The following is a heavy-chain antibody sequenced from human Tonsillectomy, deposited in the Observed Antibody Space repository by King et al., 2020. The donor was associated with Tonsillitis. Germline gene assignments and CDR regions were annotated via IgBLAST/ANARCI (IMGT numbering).Heavy chain of an antibody. CDR2: IYYSGST. J-gene: IGHJ2*01. Sequence: VQLQESGPGLVKPSETLSLTCTVSGGSISSYYWSRIRQPPGKGLEWIGYIYYSGSTNYNPSLKSRVTISVDTSKNQFSLKLSSVTAADTAVYYCARFGGSRSWYFDLWGRGTLVTVSS. CDR3: ARFGGSRSWYFDL. D-gene: IGHD3-10*01. CDR1: GGSISSYY. V-gene: IGHV4-59*01.